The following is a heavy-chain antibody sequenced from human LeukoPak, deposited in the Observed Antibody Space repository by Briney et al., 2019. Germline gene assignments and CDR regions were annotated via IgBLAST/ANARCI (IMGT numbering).Heavy chain of an antibody. CDR2: IRIIGSPK. D-gene: IGHD3-10*02. CDR1: GFTFSSYD. CDR3: ARAFCSGSYSF. V-gene: IGHV3-48*03. Sequence: GGSLRLSCAASGFTFSSYDMNWVRQAPGKGLEWVSYIRIIGSPKSYPASVKRRISLSRDNAKKSIYLQMISLRAEDTAVYYCARAFCSGSYSFWGQGTLVSLSS. J-gene: IGHJ4*02.